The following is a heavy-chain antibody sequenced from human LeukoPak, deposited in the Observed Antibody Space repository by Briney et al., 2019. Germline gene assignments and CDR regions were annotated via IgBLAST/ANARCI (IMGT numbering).Heavy chain of an antibody. CDR1: GYTFTSYY. V-gene: IGHV1-46*01. CDR2: INPSGGST. J-gene: IGHJ3*02. CDR3: ARDEPYYYDSSGYSGAFDI. Sequence: ASVKVSCKASGYTFTSYYMHWVRQAPGQGLEWMGIINPSGGSTSYAQKFQGRVTMTRDTSTSTVYMELSSLRSEDTAVYYCARDEPYYYDSSGYSGAFDIWGQGTMVTVSS. D-gene: IGHD3-22*01.